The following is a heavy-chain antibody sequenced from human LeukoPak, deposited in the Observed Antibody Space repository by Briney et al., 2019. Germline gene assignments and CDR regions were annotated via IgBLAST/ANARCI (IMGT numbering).Heavy chain of an antibody. J-gene: IGHJ4*02. D-gene: IGHD6-13*01. CDR3: ARLGIAASGDAY. CDR1: GYTFTSYY. Sequence: ASVKVSCKASGYTFTSYYMHWVRQAPGQGLEWMGWINPNSAGTNYAQRFQGRVTMTRDSSISTAYMELSRLTSDDAAVYYCARLGIAASGDAYWGQGTLVTVSS. CDR2: INPNSAGT. V-gene: IGHV1-2*02.